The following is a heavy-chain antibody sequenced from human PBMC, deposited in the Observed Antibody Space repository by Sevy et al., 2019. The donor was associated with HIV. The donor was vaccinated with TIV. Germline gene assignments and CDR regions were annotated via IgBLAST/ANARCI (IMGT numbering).Heavy chain of an antibody. J-gene: IGHJ4*02. Sequence: ASVKVSCKASGYTFTGYYMHWVRQTPEQGLEWVGWINTLSGGTNYAQKFQGRATMTRDTSISTAYMEVTRLRSDDTAVFYCARGFSGYDLFPSGFDYWGQGTLITVSS. D-gene: IGHD5-12*01. CDR1: GYTFTGYY. CDR3: ARGFSGYDLFPSGFDY. CDR2: INTLSGGT. V-gene: IGHV1-2*02.